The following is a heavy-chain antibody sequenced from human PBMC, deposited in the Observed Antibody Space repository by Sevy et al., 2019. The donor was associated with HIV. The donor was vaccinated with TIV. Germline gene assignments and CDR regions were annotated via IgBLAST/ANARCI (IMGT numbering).Heavy chain of an antibody. CDR3: AKDTRDCSGGTCYSAPLYNWFDP. D-gene: IGHD2-15*01. J-gene: IGHJ5*02. Sequence: GGSLRLSCVGSEFTFSYYGMHWVRQAPGKGLVWVAAIWYDGSNKYYADSVKGRFTISKDNSKNTLYLQMNSLRAEDTAVYYCAKDTRDCSGGTCYSAPLYNWFDPWGQGTLVTVSS. V-gene: IGHV3-33*03. CDR1: EFTFSYYG. CDR2: IWYDGSNK.